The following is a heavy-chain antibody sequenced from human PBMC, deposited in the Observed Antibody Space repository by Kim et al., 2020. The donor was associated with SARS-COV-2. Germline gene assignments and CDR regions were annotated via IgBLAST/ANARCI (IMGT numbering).Heavy chain of an antibody. CDR1: GFTFSSYW. CDR2: IKHDGSQK. D-gene: IGHD3-22*01. J-gene: IGHJ4*02. CDR3: TTDTSTYYFLY. V-gene: IGHV3-7*01. Sequence: GGSLRLSCAASGFTFSSYWMSWVRQAPGKGLEWVANIKHDGSQKYYADSVKGRFTISRDNAKNSLYLQMNSLRAEDTALYFCTTDTSTYYFLYWGQGTLV.